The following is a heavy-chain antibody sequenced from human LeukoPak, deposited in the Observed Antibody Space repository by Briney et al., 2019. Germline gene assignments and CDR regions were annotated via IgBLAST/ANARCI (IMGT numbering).Heavy chain of an antibody. CDR2: IWYDGSNK. V-gene: IGHV3-33*01. D-gene: IGHD2-2*01. CDR3: ARNVYCSSASCHLSWVDY. CDR1: GFTFNDYG. Sequence: PGGSLRLSCAASGFTFNDYGMHWVRQAPGKGLEWVAVIWYDGSNKYYADSVKGRFTISRDNSKNTLYLQMNSLRAEDTAVYYCARNVYCSSASCHLSWVDYWGQGTLVTVSS. J-gene: IGHJ4*02.